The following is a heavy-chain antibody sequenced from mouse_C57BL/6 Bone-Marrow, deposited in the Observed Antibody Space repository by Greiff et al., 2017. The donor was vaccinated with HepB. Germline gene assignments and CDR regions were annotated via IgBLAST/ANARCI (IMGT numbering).Heavy chain of an antibody. Sequence: EVMLVESGGGLVQPGGSMKLSCVASGFTFSNYWMNWVRQSPEKGLEWVAQIRLKSDNYATHYAESVKGRFTISRDDSKSSVYLQMNNLRAEDTGIYYCTGGEVWFAYGGWGNLVTVSA. J-gene: IGHJ3*01. CDR3: TGGEVWFAY. CDR1: GFTFSNYW. V-gene: IGHV6-3*01. CDR2: IRLKSDNYAT.